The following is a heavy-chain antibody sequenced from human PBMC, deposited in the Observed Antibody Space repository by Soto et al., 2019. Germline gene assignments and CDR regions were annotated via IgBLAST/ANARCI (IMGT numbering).Heavy chain of an antibody. V-gene: IGHV1-69*02. CDR1: GGTFSSYT. Sequence: QVQLVQSGAEVKKPGSSVKVSCKASGGTFSSYTISWVRQAPGQGLEWMGRIIPILGIANYAQKFQGRVTITADKSTSTAYMELSSLRSEDTAVYYCASSIVVVPAEAWSDWFDPWGQGTLVTVSS. D-gene: IGHD2-2*01. J-gene: IGHJ5*02. CDR2: IIPILGIA. CDR3: ASSIVVVPAEAWSDWFDP.